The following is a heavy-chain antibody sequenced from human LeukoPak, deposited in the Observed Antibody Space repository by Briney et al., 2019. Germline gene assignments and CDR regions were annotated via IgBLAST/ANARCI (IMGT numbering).Heavy chain of an antibody. D-gene: IGHD3-10*01. CDR3: ARVMGWFGGFDY. CDR2: INHSGST. CDR1: GGSFSGYY. V-gene: IGHV4-34*01. J-gene: IGHJ4*02. Sequence: PSETLSLTCAVYGGSFSGYYWSWIRQPPGKGLEWIGEINHSGSTNYNPSLKSRVTISVDTSKNQFSLKLSPVTAADTAVYYCARVMGWFGGFDYWGQGTLVTVSS.